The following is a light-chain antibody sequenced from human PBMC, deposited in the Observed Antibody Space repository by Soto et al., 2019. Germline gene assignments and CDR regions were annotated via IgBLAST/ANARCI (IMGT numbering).Light chain of an antibody. CDR1: QGISSY. J-gene: IGKJ4*01. CDR3: QQSFSPLTFGGGTPQLT. Sequence: DIQLTQSPSFLSASVGDRVTITCRASQGISSYLAWHQQKPGKAPELLIYGASTLDDGVPSRFSGSGSGTEFILTISSLQPEDFATYYCQQSFSPLTFGGGTPQLTFGGGTKVEIK. CDR2: GAS. V-gene: IGKV1-9*01.